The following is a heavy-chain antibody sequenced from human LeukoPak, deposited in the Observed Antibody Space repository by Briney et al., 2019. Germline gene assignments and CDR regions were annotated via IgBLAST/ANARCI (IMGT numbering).Heavy chain of an antibody. V-gene: IGHV4-59*01. D-gene: IGHD1-26*01. CDR3: ATDRHSGSYYPRDY. CDR1: GGSISSYY. J-gene: IGHJ4*02. CDR2: IYYSGST. Sequence: PSETLSLTCTVSGGSISSYYWSWIRQPPGKGLEWIGYIYYSGSTNYNPSLKSRVTISVDTSKNQFSLKLSSVTAADTAVYYCATDRHSGSYYPRDYWGQGTLVTVSS.